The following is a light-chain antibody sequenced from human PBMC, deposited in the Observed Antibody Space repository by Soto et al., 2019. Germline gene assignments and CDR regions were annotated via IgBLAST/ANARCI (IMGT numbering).Light chain of an antibody. J-gene: IGKJ2*01. CDR2: DAS. CDR3: QHYNSYSYT. Sequence: DIQMTQSPSTLSASVGDRVTITCRASQSISSWLAWYQQKPEKAPRLLIYDASSLESGVPSRFSDSASGTEVTLTISSLQPDDFATYYCQHYNSYSYTFGQGTKLEIK. V-gene: IGKV1-5*01. CDR1: QSISSW.